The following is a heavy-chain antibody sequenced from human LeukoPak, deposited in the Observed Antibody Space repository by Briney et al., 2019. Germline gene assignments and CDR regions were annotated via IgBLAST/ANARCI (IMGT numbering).Heavy chain of an antibody. V-gene: IGHV3-74*01. J-gene: IGHJ4*02. Sequence: PGGSLRLSCAASGFTFSSYSMNWVRQAPGKGLVWVSRINGNGSSTDYADSVKGRFTISRDNAKNTLYLQMNSLRAEDTAVYYCARLSYRPESSIAARPYDYWGQGTLVTVSS. CDR3: ARLSYRPESSIAARPYDY. CDR1: GFTFSSYS. D-gene: IGHD6-6*01. CDR2: INGNGSST.